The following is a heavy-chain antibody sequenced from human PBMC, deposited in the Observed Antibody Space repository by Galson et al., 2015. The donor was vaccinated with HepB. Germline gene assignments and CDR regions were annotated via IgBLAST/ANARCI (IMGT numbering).Heavy chain of an antibody. J-gene: IGHJ3*02. V-gene: IGHV3-73*01. CDR1: GFTFSGSA. CDR3: TRPTSGSCEPRIVAFDI. Sequence: SLRLSCAASGFTFSGSAMHWVRQASGKGLEWVGRIRNKANSHATKYAASVKVKFTISRDDSKNTAYLQLNSLNTEGTAVYYCTRPTSGSCEPRIVAFDIWGQGTVVTVSS. CDR2: IRNKANSHAT. D-gene: IGHD1-26*01.